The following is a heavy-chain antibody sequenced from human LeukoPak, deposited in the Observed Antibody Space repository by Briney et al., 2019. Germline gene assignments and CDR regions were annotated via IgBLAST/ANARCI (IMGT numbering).Heavy chain of an antibody. V-gene: IGHV1-69*13. CDR3: AREGYSGSYLIH. D-gene: IGHD1-26*01. J-gene: IGHJ4*02. CDR1: GGTFSSYT. CDR2: IIPIFGTA. Sequence: SVKVSCKASGGTFSSYTISWVRQVPGQGLEWMGGIIPIFGTANYAQKFQGRVTITADESTSTAYMELSSLRSEDTAVYYCAREGYSGSYLIHWGQGTLVAVSS.